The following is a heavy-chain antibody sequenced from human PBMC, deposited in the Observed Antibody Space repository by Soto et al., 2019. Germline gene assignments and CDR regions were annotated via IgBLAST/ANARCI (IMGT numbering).Heavy chain of an antibody. Sequence: WASVKVSCKTSGFTFTNYVLFWVRQAPGQRLEWVGWIHAGNGNTESSEKFQGRVTLTTDTSASTAYMELSSLRSEDTALYYCARDVVYPFRSGSPSHLFGFWGQGSLVSVSS. V-gene: IGHV1-3*01. D-gene: IGHD3-3*01. CDR3: ARDVVYPFRSGSPSHLFGF. CDR1: GFTFTNYV. J-gene: IGHJ4*02. CDR2: IHAGNGNT.